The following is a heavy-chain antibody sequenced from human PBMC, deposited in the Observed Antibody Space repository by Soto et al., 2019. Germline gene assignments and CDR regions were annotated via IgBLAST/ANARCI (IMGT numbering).Heavy chain of an antibody. D-gene: IGHD6-13*01. V-gene: IGHV1-69*01. CDR3: ARGTYISSWYVVGSKFDN. CDR1: GGTFSSYA. J-gene: IGHJ4*02. CDR2: IIPIFGTA. Sequence: QVQLVQSGAEVKKPGSSVKVSCKASGGTFSSYAISWVRQAPGQGLEWMGGIIPIFGTANYAQKFQGRVTITADESTTKAKMELRSLRSEDTAVDYCARGTYISSWYVVGSKFDNWGQGTLVTVSS.